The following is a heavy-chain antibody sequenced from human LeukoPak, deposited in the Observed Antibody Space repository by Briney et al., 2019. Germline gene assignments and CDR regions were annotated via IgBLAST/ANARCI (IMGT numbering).Heavy chain of an antibody. CDR2: ISTNGNYI. CDR1: GFTFSDYS. D-gene: IGHD2-15*01. Sequence: GGSLRLSCAASGFTFSDYSMNWVRQAPGKGLEWVSSISTNGNYIYYADSLKGRFTISRDNAKNSLYLQMNSLRAEDTALYYCARESYCTGGSCYSGRAFDVWGQGTMVTVSS. J-gene: IGHJ3*01. V-gene: IGHV3-21*01. CDR3: ARESYCTGGSCYSGRAFDV.